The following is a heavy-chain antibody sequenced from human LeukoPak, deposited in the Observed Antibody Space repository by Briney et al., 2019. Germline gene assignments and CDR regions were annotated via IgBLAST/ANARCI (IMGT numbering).Heavy chain of an antibody. V-gene: IGHV4-34*01. J-gene: IGHJ5*02. Sequence: KSSETLSLTCAVYGGSFSGYYWSWIRQPPGKGLEWIGEINHSGSTNYNPSLKSRVTISIDTSKNQFSLKLSAVTAADTAVYYCARGYYDSRGLSNPFDPWGQGTLVTVSS. CDR2: INHSGST. CDR3: ARGYYDSRGLSNPFDP. CDR1: GGSFSGYY. D-gene: IGHD3-22*01.